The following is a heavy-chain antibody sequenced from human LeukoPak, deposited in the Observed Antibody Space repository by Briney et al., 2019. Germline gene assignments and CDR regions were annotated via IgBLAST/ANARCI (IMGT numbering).Heavy chain of an antibody. CDR2: IKQDGSKK. CDR1: GFPFSSYW. Sequence: GGSLRLSCVASGFPFSSYWMTWVRQAPGQVLEWVANIKQDGSKKSYVDSVKGRFTISRDNAKTSLYLQMNSLRAEDTAIYYCTRVGYIDEGIDYWGQGTLVTVS. CDR3: TRVGYIDEGIDY. D-gene: IGHD5-24*01. V-gene: IGHV3-7*04. J-gene: IGHJ4*02.